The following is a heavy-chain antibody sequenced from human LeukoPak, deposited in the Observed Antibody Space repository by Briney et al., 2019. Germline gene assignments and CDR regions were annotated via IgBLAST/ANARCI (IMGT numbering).Heavy chain of an antibody. CDR3: ARSGPHIQQSPPYY. CDR1: GGTFTSYA. J-gene: IGHJ4*02. D-gene: IGHD5-18*01. V-gene: IGHV1-69*04. CDR2: IIPILGIA. Sequence: SVKVSCKASGGTFTSYAISWVRQAPGQGLEWMGRIIPILGIANYAQKFQGRVTITADKSASTAYMELSSLRTEDAAVYSCARSGPHIQQSPPYYWGQGTLVTVSS.